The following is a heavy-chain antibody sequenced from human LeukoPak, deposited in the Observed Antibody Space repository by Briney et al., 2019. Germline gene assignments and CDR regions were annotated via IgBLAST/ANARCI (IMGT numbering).Heavy chain of an antibody. Sequence: PGGSLRLSCAASGFTFDDYSMHWVRQAPGKGLEWVSLISWDGGSTYYADSVKGRFTISRDNSKNSLYLQMNSLRTEDTALYYCAKEFLAYDAFDIWGQGTMVTVSS. CDR1: GFTFDDYS. J-gene: IGHJ3*02. CDR3: AKEFLAYDAFDI. V-gene: IGHV3-43*01. CDR2: ISWDGGST.